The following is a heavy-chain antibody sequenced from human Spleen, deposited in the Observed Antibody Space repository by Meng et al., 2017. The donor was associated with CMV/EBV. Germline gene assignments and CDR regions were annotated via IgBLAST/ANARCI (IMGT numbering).Heavy chain of an antibody. V-gene: IGHV5-51*01. CDR1: GYNFNTYW. CDR2: IYPGDSDA. Sequence: GESLKISCKGSGYNFNTYWIGWVRQMPDKGLTWMGVIYPGDSDARYSPPFQGQVTISVDKSMTTAYLQWSSLKASDTAIYYCVRLGYCIGGRCYDKEHWGQGTLVTVSS. CDR3: VRLGYCIGGRCYDKEH. D-gene: IGHD2-15*01. J-gene: IGHJ4*02.